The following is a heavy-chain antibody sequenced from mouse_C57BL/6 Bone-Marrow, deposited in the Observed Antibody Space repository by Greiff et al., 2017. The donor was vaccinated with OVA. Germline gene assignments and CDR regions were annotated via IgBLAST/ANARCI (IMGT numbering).Heavy chain of an antibody. V-gene: IGHV1-26*01. J-gene: IGHJ3*01. CDR1: GYTFTDYY. Sequence: VQLQQSGPELVKPGASVKISRKASGYTFTDYYMNWVKQSHGKSLEWIGDINPNNGGTSYNQKFKGKATFTVDKSSSTAYMELRSLTSEDSAVYYCARDDYGSRETWFAYWGQGTLVTVSA. D-gene: IGHD1-1*01. CDR3: ARDDYGSRETWFAY. CDR2: INPNNGGT.